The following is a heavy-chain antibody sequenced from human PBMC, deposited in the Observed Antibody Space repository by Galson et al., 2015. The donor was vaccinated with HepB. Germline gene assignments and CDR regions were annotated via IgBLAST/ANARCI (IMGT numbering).Heavy chain of an antibody. V-gene: IGHV6-1*01. CDR2: TYYRSKWYH. J-gene: IGHJ4*02. D-gene: IGHD3-10*01. CDR1: GDSVSSKSAP. CDR3: ARDPFYGSGAQYFDN. Sequence: CAISGDSVSSKSAPWNWIRQSPSRGLEWLGRTYYRSKWYHNYSELVKSRITINPDTSRNQFSLQLHSVTPEDTAIYYCARDPFYGSGAQYFDNWGQGTLVTVSS.